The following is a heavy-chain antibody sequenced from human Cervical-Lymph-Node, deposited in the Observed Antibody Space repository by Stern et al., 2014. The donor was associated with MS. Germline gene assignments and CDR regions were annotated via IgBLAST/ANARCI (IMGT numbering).Heavy chain of an antibody. V-gene: IGHV3-21*01. CDR2: IDSNSGYI. J-gene: IGHJ1*01. CDR3: PRGDRGPASLLFFQY. Sequence: EVQLVESGGGLVKPGGSLRLSCAASGFTFSSYSMNWVRQAPGKGLEWVSSIDSNSGYIYYADSVKGRFTVSRTNAKNSLFLKMNSLRPEDAAVYYCPRGDRGPASLLFFQYWGQGTLLTVSS. D-gene: IGHD3-10*01. CDR1: GFTFSSYS.